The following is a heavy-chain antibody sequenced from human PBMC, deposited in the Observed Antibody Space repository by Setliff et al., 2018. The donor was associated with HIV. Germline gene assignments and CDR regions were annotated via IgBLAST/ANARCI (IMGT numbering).Heavy chain of an antibody. J-gene: IGHJ3*01. Sequence: PGGSLRLSCTASGFPFDKAWMSWVRQAPGKGLEWVGRIKNIYEGGTSDYAAPVKGRFTISRDDSKNMLFLQMSSLGADYTAIYYCAKPTSGIYPRSFDLWGLGTMVTVSS. V-gene: IGHV3-15*01. CDR3: AKPTSGIYPRSFDL. CDR1: GFPFDKAW. CDR2: IKNIYEGGTS. D-gene: IGHD1-26*01.